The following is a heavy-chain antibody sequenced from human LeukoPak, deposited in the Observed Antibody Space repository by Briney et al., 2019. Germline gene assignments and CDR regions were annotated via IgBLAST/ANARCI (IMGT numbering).Heavy chain of an antibody. J-gene: IGHJ4*02. CDR2: ISASGGKT. CDR3: AKWTRVTPFRGDRARFDS. Sequence: GGSLRLSCAASGFIFNDYAMSWVRQVPGKGLECVSVISASGGKTYNADSVKGRFTISRDTAKTTIYLQMNSLRVEDSAVYYCAKWTRVTPFRGDRARFDSWGQGALVTVSS. D-gene: IGHD3-16*01. CDR1: GFIFNDYA. V-gene: IGHV3-23*01.